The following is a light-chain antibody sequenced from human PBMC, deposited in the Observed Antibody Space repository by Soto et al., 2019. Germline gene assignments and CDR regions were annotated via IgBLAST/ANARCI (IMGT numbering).Light chain of an antibody. CDR2: GAS. CDR3: QQANSFPLT. Sequence: DIQMTQSPSSVSASVGDRVTITCRASQDISSSLAWYQQKPGKAPQLLIYGASSLQSGVPSRFSGSGSGTDFTFTISSLQPEDFATYYCQQANSFPLTFGGVTKVEIK. V-gene: IGKV1D-12*01. CDR1: QDISSS. J-gene: IGKJ4*01.